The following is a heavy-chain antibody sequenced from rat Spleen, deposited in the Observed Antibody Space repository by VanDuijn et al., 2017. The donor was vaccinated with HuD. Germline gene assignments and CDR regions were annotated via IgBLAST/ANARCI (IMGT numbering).Heavy chain of an antibody. V-gene: IGHV5-29*01. Sequence: EVQLVETGGGLVQPGRSLKLSCVASGFTFSSYWMYWIRQAPGKGLEWVATISYDGSTTYYRDSVKGRFTISRDNAKSTLYLQMDSLRSEDTATYYCARHSNWGFDYWGQGVMVTVSS. CDR1: GFTFSSYW. CDR3: ARHSNWGFDY. J-gene: IGHJ2*01. CDR2: ISYDGSTT. D-gene: IGHD5-1*01.